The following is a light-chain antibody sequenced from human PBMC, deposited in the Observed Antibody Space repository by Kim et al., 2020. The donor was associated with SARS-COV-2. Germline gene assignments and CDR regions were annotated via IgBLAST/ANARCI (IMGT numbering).Light chain of an antibody. J-gene: IGKJ5*01. CDR2: AAS. CDR3: QQTYSSLHIT. CDR1: QSFSTH. Sequence: SVGDSAAISSRASQSFSTHVHWYQQKPGKAPKLLIYAASTLEDGVPARFVGGGSGTDFTLTIYSLQPEDFATYFCQQTYSSLHITFGQGTRLEIK. V-gene: IGKV1-39*01.